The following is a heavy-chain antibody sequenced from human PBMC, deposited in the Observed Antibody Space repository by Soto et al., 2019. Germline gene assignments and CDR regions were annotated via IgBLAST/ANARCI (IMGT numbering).Heavy chain of an antibody. CDR1: GYTFTSYG. CDR2: ISAYNGNT. J-gene: IGHJ3*02. V-gene: IGHV1-18*01. Sequence: ASVKVSCKASGYTFTSYGISWVRQAPGQGLEWMGWISAYNGNTNYAQKLQGRVTMTTDTSTSTAYMELRSLRSDDTAVYYCARGRDTIFGVVTPDAFDIWGQGTTVTVSS. D-gene: IGHD3-3*01. CDR3: ARGRDTIFGVVTPDAFDI.